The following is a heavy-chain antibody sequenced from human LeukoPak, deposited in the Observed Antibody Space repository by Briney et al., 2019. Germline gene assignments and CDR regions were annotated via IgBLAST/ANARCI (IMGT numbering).Heavy chain of an antibody. CDR3: GRGGGYYYYGMDV. J-gene: IGHJ6*02. CDR1: GGSISSGSYY. CDR2: IYTSGTT. D-gene: IGHD3-16*01. V-gene: IGHV4-61*02. Sequence: SETLSLTCAVSGGSISSGSYYWSCIRQPAGKRLEWIGRIYTSGTTNYNPSLKSRVTTSVDTSKNQFSLKLSSGTAADTAVYYWGRGGGYYYYGMDVWGQGTTVTVSS.